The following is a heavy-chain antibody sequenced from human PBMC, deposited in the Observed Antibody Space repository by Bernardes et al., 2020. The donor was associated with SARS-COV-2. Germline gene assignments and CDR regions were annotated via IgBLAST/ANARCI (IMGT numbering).Heavy chain of an antibody. Sequence: GSLRLSCTTSGFTFGDHAISWFRQAPGKGLEWVCFIRSKAQGATTEYAASVKGRFTISRDDSKSVGYLQMNSLKTEDTATYYCTRGAVRALIWGQGTLVTVSS. V-gene: IGHV3-49*03. J-gene: IGHJ4*02. CDR3: TRGAVRALI. CDR2: IRSKAQGATT. CDR1: GFTFGDHA. D-gene: IGHD3-10*01.